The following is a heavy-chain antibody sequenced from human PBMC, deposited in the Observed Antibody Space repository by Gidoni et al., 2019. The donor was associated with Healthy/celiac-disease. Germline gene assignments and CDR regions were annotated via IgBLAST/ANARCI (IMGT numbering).Heavy chain of an antibody. J-gene: IGHJ4*02. CDR1: GYTFTRYN. V-gene: IGHV1-8*01. CDR2: MNPNSCNT. CDR3: ARGSCSGGSCYAVTGSDY. Sequence: QVQLVQSGAEVTKPGASVKVACKASGYTFTRYNINCVRQATGQGLEWMGWMNPNSCNTGYAHKFQGRVNKTSNNTISTAYMELSSLRSEDTAVYCCARGSCSGGSCYAVTGSDYWGQGTLVTVSS. D-gene: IGHD2-15*01.